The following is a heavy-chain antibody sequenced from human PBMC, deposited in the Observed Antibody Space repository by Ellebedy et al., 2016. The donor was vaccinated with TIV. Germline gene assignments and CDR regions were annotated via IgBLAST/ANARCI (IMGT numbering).Heavy chain of an antibody. Sequence: GESLKISCTGSGYSFTSYWISWVRQMPGRGLEWMGRIDPSDSYTDYSPSLQAHVTVSVDKSISTAYLHWSGLKASDTAMYYCARHEILTGSPFGMGDWGQGTTVTVSS. CDR1: GYSFTSYW. CDR3: ARHEILTGSPFGMGD. CDR2: IDPSDSYT. D-gene: IGHD3-9*01. J-gene: IGHJ6*02. V-gene: IGHV5-10-1*01.